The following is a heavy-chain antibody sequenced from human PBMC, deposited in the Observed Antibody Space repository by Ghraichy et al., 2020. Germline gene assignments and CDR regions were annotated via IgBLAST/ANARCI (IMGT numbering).Heavy chain of an antibody. CDR2: IIPIFGTA. V-gene: IGHV1-69*13. Sequence: SVKVSCKASGGTFSSYAISWVRQAPGQGLEWMGGIIPIFGTANYAQKFQGRVTITADESTSTAYMELSSLRSEDTAVYYCARGDYGGNRVAEPYYYYGMDVWGQGTTVTVSS. J-gene: IGHJ6*02. CDR3: ARGDYGGNRVAEPYYYYGMDV. D-gene: IGHD4-23*01. CDR1: GGTFSSYA.